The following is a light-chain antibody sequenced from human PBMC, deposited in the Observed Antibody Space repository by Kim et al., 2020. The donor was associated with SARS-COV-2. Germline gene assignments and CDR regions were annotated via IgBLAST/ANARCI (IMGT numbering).Light chain of an antibody. J-gene: IGKJ4*01. Sequence: DIQMTQSPSSLSASVGDRVTITCQASQDISNFLNWYQQKPGKAPKLLIYDAPNLETGVPSSFSGSGSGTDFTFTISSLQPEDIATYYCQQYDNLPLTFGGGTKVDIK. CDR1: QDISNF. CDR2: DAP. CDR3: QQYDNLPLT. V-gene: IGKV1-33*01.